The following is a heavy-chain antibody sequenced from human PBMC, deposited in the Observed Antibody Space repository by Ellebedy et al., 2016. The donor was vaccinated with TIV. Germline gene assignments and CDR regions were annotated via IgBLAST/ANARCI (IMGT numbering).Heavy chain of an antibody. CDR3: ARRTGEGGADVY. CDR1: GYSFTTYW. Sequence: KVSCKASGYSFTTYWIDWVRQMPGKGLEWMGIIYPGDSDTRYSPSFEGQVTLSADRSINTAYLQWTSLKASDTAVYYCARRTGEGGADVYWGQGTLVTVSS. J-gene: IGHJ4*02. V-gene: IGHV5-51*01. CDR2: IYPGDSDT. D-gene: IGHD3-16*01.